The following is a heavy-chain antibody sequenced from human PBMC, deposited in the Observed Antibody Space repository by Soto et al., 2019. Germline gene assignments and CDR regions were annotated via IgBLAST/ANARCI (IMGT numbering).Heavy chain of an antibody. J-gene: IGHJ6*03. CDR1: GFTFSSYA. CDR3: AKENGARPNYYYYYYMDV. CDR2: ISGSGGST. V-gene: IGHV3-23*01. D-gene: IGHD1-26*01. Sequence: EVQLLESGGGLVQPGGSLRLSCAASGFTFSSYAMSWVRQAPGQGLEWVSAISGSGGSTYYADSVKGRFTISRDNSKNTLYLQMNSLRAEDTAVYYCAKENGARPNYYYYYYMDVWGKGTTVTVSS.